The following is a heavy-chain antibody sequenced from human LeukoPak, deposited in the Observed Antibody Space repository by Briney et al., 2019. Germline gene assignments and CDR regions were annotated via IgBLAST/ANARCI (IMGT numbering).Heavy chain of an antibody. V-gene: IGHV3-74*01. Sequence: GGSLRLSCAASGFTFSRYWMHWVRQAPGKGLVWVSRINSDGSSRYADSAKGRFTISRDNAKNTLYLQMNSLRAEDTAVYYCARGGREQEHLDYWGQGTLVTVSS. D-gene: IGHD1-26*01. CDR2: INSDGSS. J-gene: IGHJ4*02. CDR1: GFTFSRYW. CDR3: ARGGREQEHLDY.